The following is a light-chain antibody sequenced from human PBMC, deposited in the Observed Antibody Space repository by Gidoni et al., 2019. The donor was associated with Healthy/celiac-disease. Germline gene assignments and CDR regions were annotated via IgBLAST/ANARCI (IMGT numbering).Light chain of an antibody. V-gene: IGLV2-11*01. CDR2: DVS. CDR3: CSYAGSYTRV. J-gene: IGLJ3*02. CDR1: SSDVGGYNY. Sequence: QSALTQPRPVSGSPGPSVTISCTGTSSDVGGYNYLSWYQQHPGKPPKLMIYDVSKRPSGVPDRFSGSKSGNTASLTISGLQAEDEADYYCCSYAGSYTRVFGGGTKLTVL.